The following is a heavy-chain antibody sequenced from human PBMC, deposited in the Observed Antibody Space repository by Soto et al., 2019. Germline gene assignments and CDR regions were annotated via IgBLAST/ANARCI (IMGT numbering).Heavy chain of an antibody. CDR3: ARGRGYDFWSGYYTVLDY. CDR2: INHSGST. Sequence: PSETLSLTCAVYGGSFSGYYWSWIRQPPGKGLEWIGEINHSGSTNYNPSLKSRVTISVDTSKNQFSLKLSSVTAADTAVYYCARGRGYDFWSGYYTVLDYRGQGTLVTVSS. J-gene: IGHJ4*02. CDR1: GGSFSGYY. V-gene: IGHV4-34*01. D-gene: IGHD3-3*01.